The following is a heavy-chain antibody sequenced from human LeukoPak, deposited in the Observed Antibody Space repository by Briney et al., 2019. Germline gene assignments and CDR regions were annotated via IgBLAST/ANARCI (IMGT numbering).Heavy chain of an antibody. CDR1: GFTFSSYA. Sequence: GGSLRLSCAASGFTFSSYAMHWVRQAPGKGLEWVAGISYYGSNKYYADSVKGRFTISRDNSKNTLYLQMNSLRAEDTAVYYCARDRSMIVVVILDYWGQGTLVTVSS. CDR3: ARDRSMIVVVILDY. J-gene: IGHJ4*02. CDR2: ISYYGSNK. D-gene: IGHD3-22*01. V-gene: IGHV3-30*01.